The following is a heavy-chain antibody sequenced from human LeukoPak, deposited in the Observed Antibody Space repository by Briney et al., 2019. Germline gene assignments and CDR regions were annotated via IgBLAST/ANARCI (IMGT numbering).Heavy chain of an antibody. Sequence: GGSLRLSCAVSGFTFSGFWMSWSRQAPGKGLEWVASINSDGSEGYYADVVKGRFTISRDNAKNSLYLQINSLRAEDTAVYYCARSSYRSSSSVWGQGTMVTVSS. CDR1: GFTFSGFW. V-gene: IGHV3-7*03. CDR3: ARSSYRSSSSV. CDR2: INSDGSEG. D-gene: IGHD6-6*01. J-gene: IGHJ3*01.